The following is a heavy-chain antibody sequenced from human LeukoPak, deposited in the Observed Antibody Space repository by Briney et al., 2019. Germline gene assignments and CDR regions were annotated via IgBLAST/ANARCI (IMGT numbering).Heavy chain of an antibody. Sequence: GGSLRLSCAASGFTFDDYAMSWVRQAPGNGLEWVSGINWNGGSTGYADSVKGRFTISRDNAKNSLYLQMNSLRAEDTALYYCAREIGNTMVRAFDYWGQGTLVTVSS. V-gene: IGHV3-20*04. J-gene: IGHJ4*02. D-gene: IGHD3-10*01. CDR3: AREIGNTMVRAFDY. CDR2: INWNGGST. CDR1: GFTFDDYA.